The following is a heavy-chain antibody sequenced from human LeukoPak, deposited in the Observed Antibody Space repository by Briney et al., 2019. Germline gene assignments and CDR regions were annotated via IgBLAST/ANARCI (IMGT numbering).Heavy chain of an antibody. J-gene: IGHJ3*02. CDR2: IYPGDSDT. CDR3: ARAGIAVAGTSRGAFDI. D-gene: IGHD6-19*01. Sequence: GESLKISCKGSGYSFTSYWIGWVRQMPGKGLEWMGIIYPGDSDTRYSPSFQGQVTFSADKSISTAYLQWSSLKASDTAMYYCARAGIAVAGTSRGAFDIWGQGTMVTVSS. V-gene: IGHV5-51*01. CDR1: GYSFTSYW.